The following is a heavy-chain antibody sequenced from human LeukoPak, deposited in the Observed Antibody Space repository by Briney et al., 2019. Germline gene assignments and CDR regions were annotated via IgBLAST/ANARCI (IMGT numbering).Heavy chain of an antibody. CDR3: ARGVATVPVDS. D-gene: IGHD5-12*01. CDR2: IYYSGST. V-gene: IGHV4-59*01. J-gene: IGHJ4*02. Sequence: PSETLSLTCTVSGGSISSYYWSWIRQPPGKGLEWLGYIYYSGSTNYNPSLKSRVTISVDTSKNQFSLKLSYMCAADTAVYYCARGVATVPVDSWGQGTLVTVSS. CDR1: GGSISSYY.